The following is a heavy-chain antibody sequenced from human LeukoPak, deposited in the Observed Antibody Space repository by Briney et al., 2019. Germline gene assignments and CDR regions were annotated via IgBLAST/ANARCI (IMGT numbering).Heavy chain of an antibody. CDR1: GGSISSYY. D-gene: IGHD2-15*01. J-gene: IGHJ4*02. V-gene: IGHV4-4*07. Sequence: SETLSLTCTVSGGSISSYYWSWLRQPAGKGLEWIGRIYTSGSTNCNPSLTSRVTMSVDTSKNQFSLKLSSVTAADTAVYYCARASGCSGGSCYDVGFDYWGQGTLVTVSS. CDR2: IYTSGST. CDR3: ARASGCSGGSCYDVGFDY.